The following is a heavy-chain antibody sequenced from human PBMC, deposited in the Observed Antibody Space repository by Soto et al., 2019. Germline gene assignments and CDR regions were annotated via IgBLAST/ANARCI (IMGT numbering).Heavy chain of an antibody. CDR3: ARDLVLGYCSSTSCYQASMDV. V-gene: IGHV3-21*01. CDR2: ISSSSSYI. CDR1: GFTFSSYS. J-gene: IGHJ6*03. Sequence: LRLSCAASGFTFSSYSMNWVRQAPGKGLEWVSSISSSSSYIYYADSVKGRFTISRDNAKNSLYLQMNSLRAEDTAVYYCARDLVLGYCSSTSCYQASMDVWGKGTTVTVSS. D-gene: IGHD2-2*01.